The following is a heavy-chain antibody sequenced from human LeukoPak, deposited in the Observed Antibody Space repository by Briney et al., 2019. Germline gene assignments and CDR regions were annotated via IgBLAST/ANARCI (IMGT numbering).Heavy chain of an antibody. CDR1: GFTFTDYS. CDR3: AGDLLGYCTSTSCYGYYFDY. CDR2: ISSSSTYI. V-gene: IGHV3-21*01. D-gene: IGHD2-2*01. Sequence: PGGSLRLSCAASGFTFTDYSMNWVRQAPGKGLEWVSSISSSSTYIYYADSVKGRFTISRDNAKNSLYLQMNSLRAEDTAVYYCAGDLLGYCTSTSCYGYYFDYWGQGTLVTVSS. J-gene: IGHJ4*02.